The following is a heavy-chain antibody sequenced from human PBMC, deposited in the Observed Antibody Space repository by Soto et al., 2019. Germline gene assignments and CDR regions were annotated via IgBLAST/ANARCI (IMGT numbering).Heavy chain of an antibody. J-gene: IGHJ4*02. CDR3: AHSRGRYVWGSYRYGFGY. Sequence: QITLKESGPTLVKPTQTLTLTCTFSGFSLSTSGVGVGWIRQPPGKALEWLALIYWDDDKRYSPSLKSRLTITKDTSKNQVVLTITNMDPVDTATYYCAHSRGRYVWGSYRYGFGYWGQGTLVTVSS. CDR2: IYWDDDK. CDR1: GFSLSTSGVG. V-gene: IGHV2-5*02. D-gene: IGHD3-16*02.